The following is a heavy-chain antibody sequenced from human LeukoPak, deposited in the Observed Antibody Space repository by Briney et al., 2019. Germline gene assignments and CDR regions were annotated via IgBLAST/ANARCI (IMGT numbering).Heavy chain of an antibody. CDR3: AKGGSYRSQPYFDY. V-gene: IGHV4-59*01. CDR1: GGSISSYY. J-gene: IGHJ4*02. CDR2: IYYSGST. D-gene: IGHD3-16*02. Sequence: SETLSLTCTVSGGSISSYYWSWIRQPPGKGLEWLGYIYYSGSTNYNPSLKSRVTISVDTSKNQFSLKLSSVTAADTAVYYCAKGGSYRSQPYFDYWGQGTPVTVSS.